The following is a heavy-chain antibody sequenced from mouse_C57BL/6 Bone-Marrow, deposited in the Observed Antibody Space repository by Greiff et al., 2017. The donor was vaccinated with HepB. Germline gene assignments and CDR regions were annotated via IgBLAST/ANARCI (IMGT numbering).Heavy chain of an antibody. Sequence: QVQLQQPGAELVKPGASVKLSCKASGYTFTSYWMQWVKQRPGQGLEWIGEIDPSDSYTNYNQKFKGKATLTVDTSSSTAYMQLSSLTSEDSAVYYCARRGKGAMDYWGQGTSGTVSS. CDR1: GYTFTSYW. V-gene: IGHV1-50*01. CDR2: IDPSDSYT. J-gene: IGHJ4*01. CDR3: ARRGKGAMDY. D-gene: IGHD1-1*02.